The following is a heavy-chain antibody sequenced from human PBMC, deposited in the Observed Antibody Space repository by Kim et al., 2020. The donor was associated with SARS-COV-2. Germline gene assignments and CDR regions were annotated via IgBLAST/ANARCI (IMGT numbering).Heavy chain of an antibody. CDR1: GFTFSNYD. J-gene: IGHJ4*01. V-gene: IGHV3-33*01. CDR2: IWYDGSNK. D-gene: IGHD6-13*01. Sequence: GGSLRLSCAASGFTFSNYDIHWVRQAPCKGLEWVAVIWYDGSNKYYADSVKGRFTISRDNSKNTLYLQMNSLRAEDTAVYYCARAAHNSSWSEDYFDYGG. CDR3: ARAAHNSSWSEDYFDY.